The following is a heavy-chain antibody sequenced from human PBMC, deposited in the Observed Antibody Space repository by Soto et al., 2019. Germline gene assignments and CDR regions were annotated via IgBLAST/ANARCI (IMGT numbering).Heavy chain of an antibody. D-gene: IGHD3-3*01. J-gene: IGHJ6*02. Sequence: GGTRRRSWSASGFAFSIYAMHWVCQTNGKGLEWVAVISYDGSNKYYADSVKGRFTISRDNSKNTLYLQMNSLRAEDTAVYYCAREYYDFWSGYYTRFYYYGMDGWGRRTTVSLS. V-gene: IGHV3-30-3*01. CDR3: AREYYDFWSGYYTRFYYYGMDG. CDR2: ISYDGSNK. CDR1: GFAFSIYA.